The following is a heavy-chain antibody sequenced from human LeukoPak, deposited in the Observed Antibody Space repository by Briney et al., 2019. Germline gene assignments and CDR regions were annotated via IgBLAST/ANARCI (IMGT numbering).Heavy chain of an antibody. CDR3: ARDLRYCGGGGCLPIPYLDC. CDR2: VSGSGSTI. D-gene: IGHD2-15*01. CDR1: GFTFSSYE. V-gene: IGHV3-48*03. J-gene: IGHJ4*02. Sequence: GGSLRLSCAASGFTFSSYEMNWVRQAPGKGLEWVSYVSGSGSTIYYADSVEGRFTISRDNAKNSLYLQMNSLRAEDTAVYYCARDLRYCGGGGCLPIPYLDCWGQGTLVTVSP.